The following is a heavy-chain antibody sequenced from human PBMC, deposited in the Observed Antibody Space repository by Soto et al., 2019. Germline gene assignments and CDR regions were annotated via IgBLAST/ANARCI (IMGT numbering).Heavy chain of an antibody. Sequence: PGGSLRISCAAAGFTCSSYGMHWVRQAPGKGLEWVAVIWYDGSNKYYADSVKGRFTISRDNSKNTLYLQMNSLRAEDTAVYYCARDGSSIAEAGTFYYGMDVWGQGTTVTASS. CDR1: GFTCSSYG. J-gene: IGHJ6*02. CDR3: ARDGSSIAEAGTFYYGMDV. D-gene: IGHD6-13*01. CDR2: IWYDGSNK. V-gene: IGHV3-33*01.